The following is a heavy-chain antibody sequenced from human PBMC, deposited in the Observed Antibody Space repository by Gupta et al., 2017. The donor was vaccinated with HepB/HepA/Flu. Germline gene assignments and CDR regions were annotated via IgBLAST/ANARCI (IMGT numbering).Heavy chain of an antibody. CDR2: ICSGGST. D-gene: IGHD2-21*01. J-gene: IGHJ3*02. Sequence: EVQLVASGGGLIQPGGALRLSCSASGFTVRXXYMSWVRQAPGKGLEWVSFICSGGSTYYAAYGKGRFTISRDNSKHTLYLQMSSLRAEETAGYYCARTIAAAVDIWGHGTMVTVSS. CDR3: ARTIAAAVDI. V-gene: IGHV3-53*01. CDR1: GFTVRXXY.